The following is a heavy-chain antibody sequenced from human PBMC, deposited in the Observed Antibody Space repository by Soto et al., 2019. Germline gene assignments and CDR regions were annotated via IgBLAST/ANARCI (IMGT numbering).Heavy chain of an antibody. CDR1: GFTVSSNY. J-gene: IGHJ4*02. V-gene: IGHV3-53*01. Sequence: GGSLRLSCAASGFTVSSNYMSWVRQAPGKGLEWVSVIYSGGSTYYADSVKGRFTISRDNSKNTLCLQMNSLRAEDTAVYYCARERYSYGYDYWGQGTLVTVSS. D-gene: IGHD5-18*01. CDR3: ARERYSYGYDY. CDR2: IYSGGST.